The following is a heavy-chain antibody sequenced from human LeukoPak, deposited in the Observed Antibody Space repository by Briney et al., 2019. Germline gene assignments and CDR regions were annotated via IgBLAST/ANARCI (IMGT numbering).Heavy chain of an antibody. CDR3: ARRGYSYGYESPNDY. V-gene: IGHV5-51*01. D-gene: IGHD5-18*01. Sequence: GESLEISCKGSGYSFTSYWIGWVRQMPGKGLEWMGIIYPGDSDTRYSPSFQGQVTISADKSISTAYLQWSSLKASDTAMYYCARRGYSYGYESPNDYWGQGTLVTVSS. J-gene: IGHJ4*02. CDR2: IYPGDSDT. CDR1: GYSFTSYW.